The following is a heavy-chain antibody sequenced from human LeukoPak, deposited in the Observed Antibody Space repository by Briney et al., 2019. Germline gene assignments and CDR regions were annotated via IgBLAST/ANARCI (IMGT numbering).Heavy chain of an antibody. V-gene: IGHV4-34*01. J-gene: IGHJ6*03. CDR1: GGSFSGYY. CDR3: ARGAALDYLPRRYYYYYMDV. Sequence: SETLSLTCAVYGGSFSGYYWSWIRQPPGKGLEWIGEINHSGSTNYNPSLKSRVTISVDTSKNQFSLKLSSVTAADTAVYYCARGAALDYLPRRYYYYYMDVWGKGTTVTVSS. D-gene: IGHD2/OR15-2a*01. CDR2: INHSGST.